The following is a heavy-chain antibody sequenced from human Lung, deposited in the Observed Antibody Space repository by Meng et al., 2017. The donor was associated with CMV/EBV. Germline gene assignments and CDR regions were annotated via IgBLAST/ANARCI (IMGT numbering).Heavy chain of an antibody. Sequence: CAVSVFNFDDYYMTWARQTRGKGVGWISYISSSGGIRYYAESVKGRFSITRDNAEKSLLLKMSSLRDDDTAVYFCARDSGAVSNFLDTWGQGTLVTVSS. J-gene: IGHJ5*02. D-gene: IGHD3-10*01. CDR2: ISSSGGIR. CDR1: VFNFDDYY. CDR3: ARDSGAVSNFLDT. V-gene: IGHV3-11*04.